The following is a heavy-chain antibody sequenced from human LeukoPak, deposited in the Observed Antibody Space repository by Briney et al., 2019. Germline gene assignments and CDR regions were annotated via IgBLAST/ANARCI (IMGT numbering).Heavy chain of an antibody. CDR2: IYHSGST. Sequence: SETLSLTCAVSGYSISSGYYWGWIRQPPGKGLEWIGSIYHSGSTYYNPSLKSRVTISVDTSKNQFSLELSSVTAADTAVYYCARLDKGITILGVVSYWGQGTLVTVSS. J-gene: IGHJ4*02. V-gene: IGHV4-38-2*01. D-gene: IGHD3-3*01. CDR1: GYSISSGYY. CDR3: ARLDKGITILGVVSY.